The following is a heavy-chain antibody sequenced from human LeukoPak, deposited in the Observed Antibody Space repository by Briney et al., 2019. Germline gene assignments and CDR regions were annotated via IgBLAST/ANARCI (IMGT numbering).Heavy chain of an antibody. CDR3: ARVGGSWFSDY. CDR2: ISGSSSTI. J-gene: IGHJ4*02. CDR1: GFPFSSYA. Sequence: GGSLRLSCAASGFPFSSYAMSWVRQAPGKGLEWVSYISGSSSTIHYADSVKGRFTISRDNAENTLYLQMNSLRADDTAVYYCARVGGSWFSDYWGQGTLVTVSS. V-gene: IGHV3-48*04. D-gene: IGHD2-15*01.